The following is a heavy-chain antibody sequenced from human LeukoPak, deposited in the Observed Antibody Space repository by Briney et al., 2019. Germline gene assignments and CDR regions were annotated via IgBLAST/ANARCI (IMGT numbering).Heavy chain of an antibody. J-gene: IGHJ4*02. V-gene: IGHV4-59*01. CDR2: IYYSGST. D-gene: IGHD3-22*01. CDR1: GGSFSGYY. CDR3: ARAYYYDSSGYRN. Sequence: SETLSLTCAVYGGSFSGYYWSWIRQPPGKGLEWIGYIYYSGSTNYNPSLKSRVTISVDTSKNQFSLKLSSVTAADTAVYYCARAYYYDSSGYRNWGQGTLVTVSS.